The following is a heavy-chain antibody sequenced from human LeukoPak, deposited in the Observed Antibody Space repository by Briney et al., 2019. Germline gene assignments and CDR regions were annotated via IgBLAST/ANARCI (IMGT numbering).Heavy chain of an antibody. V-gene: IGHV3-23*01. CDR3: TKWSGFGDD. CDR2: ISGSGDST. Sequence: PGGSLRLSCAASGFTFSSNSMTWVRQTPGKGLEWVSGISGSGDSTFYAHSVKGRFTISRDNSRNTLYLQMSSLRPEDTAVYYCTKWSGFGDDWGQGTLVTVSS. CDR1: GFTFSSNS. J-gene: IGHJ4*02. D-gene: IGHD3-10*01.